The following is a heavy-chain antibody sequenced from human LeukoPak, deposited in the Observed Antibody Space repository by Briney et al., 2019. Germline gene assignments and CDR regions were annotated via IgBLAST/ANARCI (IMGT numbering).Heavy chain of an antibody. CDR1: GFTFSSYA. D-gene: IGHD3-22*01. CDR3: AKQPPLSYYYDSSGYI. Sequence: GGSLRLSCAASGFTFSSYAMSWVRQAPGKGLEWVSGISGSGDSTYYADSVKGRFTISRDNSKNTLYLQMNSLRAEDTAVYYCAKQPPLSYYYDSSGYIWGQGTLVTVSS. V-gene: IGHV3-23*01. J-gene: IGHJ4*02. CDR2: ISGSGDST.